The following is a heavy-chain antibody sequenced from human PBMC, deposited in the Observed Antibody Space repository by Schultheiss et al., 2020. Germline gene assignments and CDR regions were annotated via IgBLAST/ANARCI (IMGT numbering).Heavy chain of an antibody. CDR1: GFTFGDYA. CDR2: ISGSGGST. J-gene: IGHJ4*02. V-gene: IGHV3-23*01. Sequence: GESLKISCTASGFTFGDYAMAWVRQAPGKGLEWVSAISGSGGSTYYADSVKGRFTISRDNSKNTLYLQMNSLRVGDTAVYYCAREVSLEMATIGDFDYWGQGTLVTVSS. CDR3: AREVSLEMATIGDFDY. D-gene: IGHD5-24*01.